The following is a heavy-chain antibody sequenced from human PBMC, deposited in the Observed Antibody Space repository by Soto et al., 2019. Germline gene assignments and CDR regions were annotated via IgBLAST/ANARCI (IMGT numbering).Heavy chain of an antibody. V-gene: IGHV3-72*01. D-gene: IGHD1-1*01. CDR3: VRGPTRGWERSDY. CDR2: FQNKADGSTT. CDR1: GFTLSDHY. J-gene: IGHJ4*02. Sequence: EVQLVESGGGLVQPGGSLRLSCAASGFTLSDHYMDWVRQAPGRALEWVGCFQNKADGSTTEYAASSKGRFIISRDDLRNSLYLQMNSLKTEEAAVYYGVRGPTRGWERSDYWGQGTLVTVSS.